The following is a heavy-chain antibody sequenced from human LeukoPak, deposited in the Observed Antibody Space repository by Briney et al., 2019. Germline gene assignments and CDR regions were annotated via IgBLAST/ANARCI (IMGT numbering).Heavy chain of an antibody. CDR2: IDWDDK. CDR3: ARMTPSSGSI. J-gene: IGHJ4*02. Sequence: SGPALVKPTQTLTLTCTFSGFSLSTSGMCVSWVPQPPGKALEWLARIDWDDKYYSTSLKTRLTISKDTSKHQVVLTMTNMDPVDTATYYCARMTPSSGSIWGQGTLVTVSS. D-gene: IGHD3-22*01. V-gene: IGHV2-70*11. CDR1: GFSLSTSGMC.